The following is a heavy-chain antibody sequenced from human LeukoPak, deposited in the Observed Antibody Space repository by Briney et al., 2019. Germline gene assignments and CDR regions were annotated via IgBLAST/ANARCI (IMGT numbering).Heavy chain of an antibody. J-gene: IGHJ6*02. V-gene: IGHV3-74*01. D-gene: IGHD3-9*01. CDR2: INGDGRNI. CDR3: TRDLMDYDVSTGLHHYYMDV. CDR1: GFTFSSYW. Sequence: GGSLRLSCVASGFTFSSYWMHWVRQDLRKGLVWVSRINGDGRNINYADSVRGRSTISRDNAKNTLYLQMNTLRVEDTAVYYCTRDLMDYDVSTGLHHYYMDVWGQGTTVTVSS.